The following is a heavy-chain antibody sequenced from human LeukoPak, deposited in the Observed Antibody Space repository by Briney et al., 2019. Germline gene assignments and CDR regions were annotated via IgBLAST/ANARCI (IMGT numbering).Heavy chain of an antibody. V-gene: IGHV3-74*01. CDR1: GFTFSSYW. CDR2: INSDGSGT. D-gene: IGHD2-15*01. CDR3: ASLQDFLDY. J-gene: IGHJ4*02. Sequence: GGSLRLSCAVSGFTFSSYWMHWVRQAPGKGLVWVSRINSDGSGTSYADFVKGRFIISRDNAKNTLYLQMNSLRAEDTAVYYCASLQDFLDYWGQGTLVTVSS.